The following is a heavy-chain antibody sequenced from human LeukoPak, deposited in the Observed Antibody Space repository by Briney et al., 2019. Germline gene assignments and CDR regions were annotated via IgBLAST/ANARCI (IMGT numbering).Heavy chain of an antibody. Sequence: GGSLRLSCAASGLTVSSNHVNWLRQAPGKGLEWFSVIYSGGRTYNADSVKGRFSISRDNSKNTLYLQMISLRAEDTAVYYCARASEMATFTDWGQGTLVTVSS. D-gene: IGHD5-24*01. CDR3: ARASEMATFTD. CDR1: GLTVSSNH. CDR2: IYSGGRT. V-gene: IGHV3-66*01. J-gene: IGHJ4*02.